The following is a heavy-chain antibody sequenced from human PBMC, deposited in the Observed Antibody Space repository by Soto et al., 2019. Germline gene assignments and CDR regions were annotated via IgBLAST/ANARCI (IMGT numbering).Heavy chain of an antibody. J-gene: IGHJ4*02. CDR3: ARDLDYGSNSGDY. Sequence: GGSLRLSCVASGFTFSSYGMHWVRQVPGKGLEWVAVIWYDGSNKYYADSEKGRFTISRDNSKNTLYLQMNSLRAEDTVVYYGARDLDYGSNSGDYWGQGTLVTVSS. V-gene: IGHV3-33*01. CDR1: GFTFSSYG. CDR2: IWYDGSNK. D-gene: IGHD4-17*01.